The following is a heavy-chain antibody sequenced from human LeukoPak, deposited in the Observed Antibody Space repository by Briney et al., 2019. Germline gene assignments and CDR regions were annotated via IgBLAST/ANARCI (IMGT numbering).Heavy chain of an antibody. V-gene: IGHV3-21*01. Sequence: PGGSLRLSCAASGFTFSSYSMNWVRQAPGKGLEWVSSISSGSSYIYYADSVKGRFTISRDNAKNSLYLQMNSLRAEDTAVYYCARDRKGSSYYYYMDVWGKGTTVTVSS. CDR3: ARDRKGSSYYYYMDV. CDR1: GFTFSSYS. CDR2: ISSGSSYI. D-gene: IGHD6-13*01. J-gene: IGHJ6*03.